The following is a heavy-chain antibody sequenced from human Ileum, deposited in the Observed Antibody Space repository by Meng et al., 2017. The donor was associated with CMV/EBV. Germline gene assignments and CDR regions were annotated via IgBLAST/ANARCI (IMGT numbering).Heavy chain of an antibody. CDR1: GGSISSGTYY. Sequence: QVQLQESGPGLVTPSWPLSLTCTVTGGSISSGTYYWAWIRQSPGKGLEWIGSIYYSGSTYDNPSLKSRVTMSVDTFKNQFSLKLTSVTAADTAVYYCAGDWGPYSSRGYFDPWGQGTLVTVSS. CDR3: AGDWGPYSSRGYFDP. CDR2: IYYSGST. D-gene: IGHD6-13*01. V-gene: IGHV4-39*07. J-gene: IGHJ5*02.